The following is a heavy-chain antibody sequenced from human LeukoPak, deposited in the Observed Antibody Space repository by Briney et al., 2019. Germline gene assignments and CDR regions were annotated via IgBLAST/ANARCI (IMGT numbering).Heavy chain of an antibody. Sequence: PSETLSLTCTVSGGSISSSTYYWGWIRQPPGKGLEWIGNIYYSGNTYYNPSLKSRVAISVDTSKDQFSLKLSSVTAADTAVYYCARDGYLAVDYWGQGTLVTVSS. J-gene: IGHJ4*02. CDR3: ARDGYLAVDY. D-gene: IGHD2-2*03. CDR1: GGSISSSTYY. CDR2: IYYSGNT. V-gene: IGHV4-39*07.